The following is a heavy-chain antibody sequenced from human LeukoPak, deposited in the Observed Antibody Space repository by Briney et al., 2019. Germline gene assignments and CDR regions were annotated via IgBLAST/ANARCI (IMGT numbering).Heavy chain of an antibody. CDR3: ASGSYHPAIYYYMDV. V-gene: IGHV3-53*01. CDR1: GFTVSSNY. D-gene: IGHD1-26*01. CDR2: IYSGGST. J-gene: IGHJ6*03. Sequence: PGGSLRLSCTASGFTVSSNYMSWVRQAPGKGLEWVSVIYSGGSTYYADSVKGRLTISRDISKNPVYLQMNRLRAEDTAVYYCASGSYHPAIYYYMDVWGKGTTVTVSS.